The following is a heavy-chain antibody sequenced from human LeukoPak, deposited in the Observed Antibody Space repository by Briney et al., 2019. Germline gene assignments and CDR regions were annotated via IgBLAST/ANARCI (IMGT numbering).Heavy chain of an antibody. Sequence: GASVKVSCKASGGTFSSYAISWVRQAPGQGREWMGGIIPIFGTANYAQKFQSRITITTDESTSTAYMELSSLRSEDTAVYCCARDLKGGAFDIWGQGTMVTVSS. CDR3: ARDLKGGAFDI. J-gene: IGHJ3*02. D-gene: IGHD3-16*01. CDR1: GGTFSSYA. CDR2: IIPIFGTA. V-gene: IGHV1-69*05.